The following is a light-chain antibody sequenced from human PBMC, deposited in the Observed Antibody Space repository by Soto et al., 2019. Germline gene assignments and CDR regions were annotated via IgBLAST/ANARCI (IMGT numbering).Light chain of an antibody. Sequence: DIQMTQSPSTLSASVGDRVTITCRASQSISSWLAWYHQKPGRAPKHLIYATSSMQSGVPSWCSGSGSWTDFTLTISSLQPQDFSAYYYHQSYNTYSWTFGQGTKVDI. J-gene: IGKJ1*01. CDR3: HQSYNTYSWT. CDR2: ATS. V-gene: IGKV1-39*01. CDR1: QSISSW.